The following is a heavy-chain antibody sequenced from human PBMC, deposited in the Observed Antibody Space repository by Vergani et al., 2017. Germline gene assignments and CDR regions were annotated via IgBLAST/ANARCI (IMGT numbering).Heavy chain of an antibody. V-gene: IGHV4-59*01. Sequence: QVQLQESGPGLVKPSETLSLTCTVSGGSISSYYWSWIRQPPGKGLEWIGYIYYSGSTNYNPSLKSRVTISVDTSKNQFFLKLSSVTAADTAVYYCAIVHVDYGETPLREPEDYYYYMDVWGKGTTVTVSS. CDR3: AIVHVDYGETPLREPEDYYYYMDV. J-gene: IGHJ6*03. D-gene: IGHD4-17*01. CDR1: GGSISSYY. CDR2: IYYSGST.